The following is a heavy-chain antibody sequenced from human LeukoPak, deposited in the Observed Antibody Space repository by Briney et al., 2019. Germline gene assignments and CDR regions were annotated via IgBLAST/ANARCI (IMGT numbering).Heavy chain of an antibody. CDR2: ISGSGGST. CDR1: GFTVSSNY. D-gene: IGHD1-1*01. J-gene: IGHJ6*02. V-gene: IGHV3-23*01. CDR3: AKDLGTLGRPYGMDV. Sequence: GGSLRLSCAASGFTVSSNYMSWVRPAAGKGLEWVSAISGSGGSTYYADSVKGRFTISRDNSKNTLYLQMNSLRAEDTAVYYCAKDLGTLGRPYGMDVWGQGTTVIISS.